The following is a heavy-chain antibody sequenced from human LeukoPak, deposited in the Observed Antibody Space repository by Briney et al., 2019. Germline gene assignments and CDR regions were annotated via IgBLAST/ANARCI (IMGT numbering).Heavy chain of an antibody. CDR3: ARDPNRLADYGGDYFDH. Sequence: GGSLRLSCAASGFTFNTYGMHWVRQPPGKGLEWVACIRPDGSKQYYVDSVKGRFTISRDNSKNTLYLQMNSLRADDTAVFYCARDPNRLADYGGDYFDHWGQGTLVTVSS. V-gene: IGHV3-30*02. J-gene: IGHJ4*02. CDR2: IRPDGSKQ. CDR1: GFTFNTYG. D-gene: IGHD4-23*01.